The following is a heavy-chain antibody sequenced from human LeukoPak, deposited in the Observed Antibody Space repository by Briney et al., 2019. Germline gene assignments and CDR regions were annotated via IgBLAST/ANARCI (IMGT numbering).Heavy chain of an antibody. Sequence: GGSLRLSCAASGFTFSGYWMHWVRQAPGKGLVWVSRINTDGSSTRYADSVKGRFTISRDNSKNTLYLQMNSLRAEDTAVYYCAKGDDYVWGSYRYRTPFDYWGQGTLVTVSS. D-gene: IGHD3-16*02. CDR1: GFTFSGYW. CDR2: INTDGSST. V-gene: IGHV3-74*01. CDR3: AKGDDYVWGSYRYRTPFDY. J-gene: IGHJ4*02.